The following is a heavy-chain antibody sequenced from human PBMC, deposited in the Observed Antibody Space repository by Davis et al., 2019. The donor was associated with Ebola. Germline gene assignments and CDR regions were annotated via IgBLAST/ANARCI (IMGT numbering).Heavy chain of an antibody. D-gene: IGHD4-17*01. CDR3: ARAEDDYGDYRDALDV. Sequence: GESLKISCAASGFTFRNYAMHWVRQAPGKGLEWVAVVSHSERERFYADSVKGRFTISRDTSTNTIYLQMNSLRADDTGVYYCARAEDDYGDYRDALDVWGQGTLVTVSS. CDR1: GFTFRNYA. CDR2: VSHSERER. V-gene: IGHV3-30*14. J-gene: IGHJ3*01.